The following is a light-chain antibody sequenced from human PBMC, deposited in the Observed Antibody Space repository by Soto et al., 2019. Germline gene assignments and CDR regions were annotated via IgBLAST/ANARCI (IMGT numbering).Light chain of an antibody. Sequence: QSALTQPASVSGSPGQSITISCSGTSSDVGGYNYVSWYQQHPGEAPKLLISEVSNRPSAISNRFSGSKSGNTASLTISGLQAEDEADYYCSSYTSSSTLLFGAGTKVTVL. CDR1: SSDVGGYNY. V-gene: IGLV2-14*01. CDR3: SSYTSSSTLL. J-gene: IGLJ2*01. CDR2: EVS.